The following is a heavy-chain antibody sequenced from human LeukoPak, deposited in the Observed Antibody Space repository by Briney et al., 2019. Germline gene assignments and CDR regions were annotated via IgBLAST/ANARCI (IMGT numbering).Heavy chain of an antibody. Sequence: ASVKVSCKASGYTFTNYGISWVRQAPGQGLEWMGWISAYTGDTIYSQKFQGRVTMTTDTSTSTAYMELRSLRSDDTAVYYCARDRNMVRGVIREPIDFWGQGTLVTVSS. V-gene: IGHV1-18*01. D-gene: IGHD3-10*01. J-gene: IGHJ4*02. CDR1: GYTFTNYG. CDR2: ISAYTGDT. CDR3: ARDRNMVRGVIREPIDF.